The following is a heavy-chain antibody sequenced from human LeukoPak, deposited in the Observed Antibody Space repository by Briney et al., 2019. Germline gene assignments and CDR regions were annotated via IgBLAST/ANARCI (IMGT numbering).Heavy chain of an antibody. CDR1: GFTFSSYG. CDR2: IRYDGSNK. D-gene: IGHD2-2*02. J-gene: IGHJ6*03. V-gene: IGHV3-30*02. Sequence: GGSLRLSCAASGFTFSSYGMHWVRQAPGKGLEWVAFIRYDGSNKYYADSVKGRFTISRDNAKNSLYLQMNSLRAEDTAVYYCARVRRYCSSTSCYNYYMDVWGKGTTVTVSS. CDR3: ARVRRYCSSTSCYNYYMDV.